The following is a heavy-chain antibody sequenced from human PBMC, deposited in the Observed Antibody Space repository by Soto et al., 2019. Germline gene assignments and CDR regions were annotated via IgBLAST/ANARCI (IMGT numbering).Heavy chain of an antibody. J-gene: IGHJ4*02. V-gene: IGHV4-30-4*01. CDR3: ARGVTGVITRFDY. D-gene: IGHD1-20*01. CDR2: IYYSGST. CDR1: GFSISSGDYY. Sequence: SETLSLTCPFSGFSISSGDYYWSWIRQPPGKGLEWIGYIYYSGSTYYNPSLKSRVTISVDTSKNQFSLKLSSVTAADTAVYYCARGVTGVITRFDYWGQGTLVTVSS.